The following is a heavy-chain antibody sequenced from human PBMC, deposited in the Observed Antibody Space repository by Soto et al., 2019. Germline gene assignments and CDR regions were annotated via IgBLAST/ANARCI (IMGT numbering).Heavy chain of an antibody. D-gene: IGHD3-22*01. CDR2: INSDGSST. V-gene: IGHV3-74*01. CDR3: ARWGYYYDSSGYYPGHY. CDR1: GFTFSSYW. Sequence: GGSLRLSCAASGFTFSSYWMHWVRQAPGKGLVWVSRINSDGSSTSYADSVKGRFTISRDNAKNTLYLQMNSLRAEDTAVYHCARWGYYYDSSGYYPGHYWGQGTLVTVSS. J-gene: IGHJ4*02.